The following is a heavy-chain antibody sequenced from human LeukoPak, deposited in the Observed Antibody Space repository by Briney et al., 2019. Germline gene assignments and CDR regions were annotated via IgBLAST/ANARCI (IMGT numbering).Heavy chain of an antibody. Sequence: PGESLRLSCAASGFTFSTYAMSWVRQAPGKGLEWVSGISSSGDSTYYADSVKGRFTITRDNSKNTLYLQMSSLSAEDTAVYYCAKGRYGSGSYSIDYWGQGTLVTVSS. V-gene: IGHV3-23*01. J-gene: IGHJ4*02. CDR1: GFTFSTYA. CDR2: ISSSGDST. CDR3: AKGRYGSGSYSIDY. D-gene: IGHD3-10*01.